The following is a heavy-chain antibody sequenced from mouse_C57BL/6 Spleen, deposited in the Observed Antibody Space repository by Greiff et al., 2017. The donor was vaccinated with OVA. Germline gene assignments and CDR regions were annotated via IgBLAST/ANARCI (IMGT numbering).Heavy chain of an antibody. CDR1: GFSLTSYG. D-gene: IGHD2-1*01. CDR2: IWRGGGT. V-gene: IGHV2-5*01. CDR3: AKTGYGNLGYCDV. Sequence: QVQLKESGPGLVQPSQSLSITCPVSGFSLTSYGVHWVRQSPGKGLAWLGVIWRGGGTDYNAAFMSRLSITKDNSKSQVFFKMNSLQADDTAIYYCAKTGYGNLGYCDVWGTGTTVTVSS. J-gene: IGHJ1*03.